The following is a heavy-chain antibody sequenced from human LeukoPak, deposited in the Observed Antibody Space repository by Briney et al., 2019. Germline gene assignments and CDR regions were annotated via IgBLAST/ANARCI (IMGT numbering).Heavy chain of an antibody. CDR1: GFTFSDYY. D-gene: IGHD2-2*01. Sequence: GWSLRLSCAASGFTFSDYYMTWIRQAPGKGLEWVSYMSSSGNLIYYADSVKGRFTISRDNAKNSLYLQMNSLRAEDTAVYYCARDLLTRRYYYYYYGMDVWGQGTTVTVSS. V-gene: IGHV3-11*01. CDR3: ARDLLTRRYYYYYYGMDV. J-gene: IGHJ6*02. CDR2: MSSSGNLI.